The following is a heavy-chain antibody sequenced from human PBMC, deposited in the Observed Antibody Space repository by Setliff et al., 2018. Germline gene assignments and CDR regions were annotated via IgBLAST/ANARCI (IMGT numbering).Heavy chain of an antibody. CDR2: TIPMFGST. CDR1: GDTFSSYG. J-gene: IGHJ3*02. V-gene: IGHV1-69*05. CDR3: ARDRKEVVISPSQAAFDI. D-gene: IGHD3-22*01. Sequence: GASVKVSCKASGDTFSSYGISWVRQAPGQGLEWMGGTIPMFGSTSYAQKFQGRVTIITDESTTTAYMELSSLGSEDTAVYYCARDRKEVVISPSQAAFDIWGQGTMVTVSS.